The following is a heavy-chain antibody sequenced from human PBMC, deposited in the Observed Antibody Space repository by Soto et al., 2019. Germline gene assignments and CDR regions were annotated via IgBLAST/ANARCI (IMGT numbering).Heavy chain of an antibody. CDR2: IYYSGNI. J-gene: IGHJ5*02. V-gene: IGHV4-39*01. Sequence: SETLSLTCSVSGGSISSSSYYWGWIRQPPGKGLEWIGSIYYSGNIYYNPSLKSRVTISVDTSKNQFSLKLSSVTAAETAVYYCARQSSGWYNWFDPWGQGTLVTVSS. CDR1: GGSISSSSYY. CDR3: ARQSSGWYNWFDP. D-gene: IGHD6-19*01.